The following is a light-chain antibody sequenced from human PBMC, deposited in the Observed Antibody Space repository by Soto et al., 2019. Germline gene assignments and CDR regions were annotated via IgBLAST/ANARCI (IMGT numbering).Light chain of an antibody. CDR3: QQYGSSPPLS. Sequence: EFVLTQSPGKLSLSPGERATLSCRASQSISRSFLAWYQQKPGQAPRLLIYGASSRGTGIPYRFSGSGSGTDFTLTISRLEPEDFAVYYCQQYGSSPPLSFGGGTKVEIK. V-gene: IGKV3-20*01. J-gene: IGKJ4*01. CDR2: GAS. CDR1: QSISRSF.